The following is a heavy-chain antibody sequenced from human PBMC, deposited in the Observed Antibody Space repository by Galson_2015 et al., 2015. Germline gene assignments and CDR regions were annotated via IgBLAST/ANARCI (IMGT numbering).Heavy chain of an antibody. CDR3: AREIRELLVVYAIPQTFWFDP. D-gene: IGHD2-8*02. J-gene: IGHJ5*02. CDR1: GFTFSSYA. Sequence: SLRLSCAASGFTFSSYAMHWVRQAPGKGLEWVAVISYDGSNKYYADSVKGRFTISRDNSKNTLYLQMNSLRAEDTAVYYCAREIRELLVVYAIPQTFWFDPWGQGTLVTVSS. CDR2: ISYDGSNK. V-gene: IGHV3-30*01.